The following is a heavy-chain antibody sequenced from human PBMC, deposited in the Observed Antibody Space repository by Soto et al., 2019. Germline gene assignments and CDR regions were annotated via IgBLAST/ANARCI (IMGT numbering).Heavy chain of an antibody. J-gene: IGHJ3*02. D-gene: IGHD3-10*01. CDR1: GYTFTSYD. CDR2: MNPNSGNT. V-gene: IGHV1-8*01. Sequence: ASVKVSCKASGYTFTSYDINWVRQATGQGLEWMGWMNPNSGNTGYAQKFQGRVTMTRNTSISTAYMELSSLRSGDTAVYYCASIQKYYGGKPGDAFDIWGQGTMVTVSS. CDR3: ASIQKYYGGKPGDAFDI.